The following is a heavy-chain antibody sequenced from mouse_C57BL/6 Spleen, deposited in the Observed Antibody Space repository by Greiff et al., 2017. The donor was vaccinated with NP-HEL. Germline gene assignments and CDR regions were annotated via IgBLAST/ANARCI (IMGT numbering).Heavy chain of an antibody. CDR2: ICRGGST. D-gene: IGHD4-1*01. CDR1: GFSLTSYG. J-gene: IGHJ3*01. Sequence: VQLKESGPGLVQPSQSLSITCTVSGFSLTSYGVHWVRQSPGKGLEWLGVICRGGSTDYNAAFISRLSISKDNSKSQVFFKMNSLQADDTAIYYCASLGRGFAYWGQGTLVTVSA. V-gene: IGHV2-2*01. CDR3: ASLGRGFAY.